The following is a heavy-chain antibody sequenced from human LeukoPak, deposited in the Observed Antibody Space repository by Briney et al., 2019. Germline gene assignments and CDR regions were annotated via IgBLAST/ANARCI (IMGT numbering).Heavy chain of an antibody. D-gene: IGHD3-10*01. CDR2: ISGSSSYI. V-gene: IGHV3-21*01. J-gene: IGHJ4*02. Sequence: PGGSLRLSCAASGFTFSSYSMNWIRQAPGKGLEWVSSISGSSSYIYYADSVKGRFTISRDNAKKSLYLQMNSLRAEDTAVYYCARDRGVYSSGTPNFDYWGQGTLVTVSS. CDR1: GFTFSSYS. CDR3: ARDRGVYSSGTPNFDY.